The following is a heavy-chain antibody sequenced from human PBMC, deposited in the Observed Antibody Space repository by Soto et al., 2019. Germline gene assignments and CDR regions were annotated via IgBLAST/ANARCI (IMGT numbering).Heavy chain of an antibody. CDR2: ISWNSGSI. V-gene: IGHV3-9*01. CDR1: GFTFDDYA. D-gene: IGHD3-10*01. CDR3: AKDNYGSGEIGY. J-gene: IGHJ4*02. Sequence: EVQLVESGGGLVQPGRSLRLSCAASGFTFDDYAMHWVRQAPGKGLEWVSGISWNSGSIGYADSVKGRFTISRDNAKNSLYLQMNSLRAEDTALYYCAKDNYGSGEIGYWGQGPLVTVSS.